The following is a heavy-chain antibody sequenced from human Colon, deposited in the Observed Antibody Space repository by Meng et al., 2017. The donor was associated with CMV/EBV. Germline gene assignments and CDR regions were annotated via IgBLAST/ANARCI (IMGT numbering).Heavy chain of an antibody. V-gene: IGHV3-66*02. CDR2: IYSGGDA. Sequence: GGSLRLSCAASGFNVNVNYMTWVRQAPGKGLEWVSVIYSGGDAYYEDSVQGRFTLSRDNSKNTVYLQMNTLRGEDTAVYYCARGNLGMIAIPLDSWGQGTLVTVSS. CDR3: ARGNLGMIAIPLDS. D-gene: IGHD2-21*01. CDR1: GFNVNVNY. J-gene: IGHJ4*02.